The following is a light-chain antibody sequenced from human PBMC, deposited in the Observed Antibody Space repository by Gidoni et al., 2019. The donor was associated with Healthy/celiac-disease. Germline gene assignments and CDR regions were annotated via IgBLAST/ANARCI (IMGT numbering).Light chain of an antibody. V-gene: IGKV2-28*01. CDR3: MQALQTPLT. Sequence: DIVMTQSPLSRPVTPGGPASISCRSSQSLLHSNGYNYLDWYLQKPGQSPQLLIYLGSNRASGVPDRFSGSGSGTDFTLKISRVEAEYVGVYYCMQALQTPLTFGPGTKVDIK. CDR2: LGS. CDR1: QSLLHSNGYNY. J-gene: IGKJ3*01.